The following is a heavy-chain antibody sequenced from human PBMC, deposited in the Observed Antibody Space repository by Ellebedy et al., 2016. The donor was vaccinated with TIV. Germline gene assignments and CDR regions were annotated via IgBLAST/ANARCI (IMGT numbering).Heavy chain of an antibody. Sequence: GESLKISCVASGFSFRSYWMSWVRQAPGKGLEWVANIYQDGSDQYYVDSVKGRFTISGDNANKSLFLQMNSLRVEDTAVYYCARRGSYGDYAVQVNSWFDTWGQGTLVTVSS. V-gene: IGHV3-7*01. D-gene: IGHD4-17*01. CDR2: IYQDGSDQ. CDR3: ARRGSYGDYAVQVNSWFDT. J-gene: IGHJ5*02. CDR1: GFSFRSYW.